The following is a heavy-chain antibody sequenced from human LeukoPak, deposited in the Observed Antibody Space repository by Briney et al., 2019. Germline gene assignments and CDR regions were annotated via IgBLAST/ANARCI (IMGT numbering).Heavy chain of an antibody. D-gene: IGHD4-17*01. CDR1: GYTFTGYY. CDR2: INPNSGGT. Sequence: ASVKVSCKASGYTFTGYYMHWVRQAPGQGLGWMGWINPNSGGTNYAQKFQGRVTMTRDTSISTAYMELSRLRSEDTAVYYCAREWDATVTNISGDAFDIWGEGTMVTVSS. V-gene: IGHV1-2*02. CDR3: AREWDATVTNISGDAFDI. J-gene: IGHJ3*02.